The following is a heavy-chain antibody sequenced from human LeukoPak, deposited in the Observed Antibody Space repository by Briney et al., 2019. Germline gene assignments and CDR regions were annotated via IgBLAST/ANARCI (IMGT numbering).Heavy chain of an antibody. V-gene: IGHV4-61*02. CDR2: IYTSGST. J-gene: IGHJ5*02. CDR3: AREEIAAQVRFFDP. D-gene: IGHD6-6*01. CDR1: GGSISSGSYY. Sequence: PSETLSLTCTVSGGSISSGSYYWSWIRQPAGKGLEWIGRIYTSGSTNYNPSLKSRVTISVDTSKNQFSLKLSSVTAADTAAYYCAREEIAAQVRFFDPWGQGTLVTVSS.